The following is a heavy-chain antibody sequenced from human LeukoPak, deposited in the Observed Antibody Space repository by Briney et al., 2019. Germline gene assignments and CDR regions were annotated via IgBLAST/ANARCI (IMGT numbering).Heavy chain of an antibody. J-gene: IGHJ4*02. Sequence: ASVKVSCKASGYTFTSYYMHWVRQAPGQGLEWMGIINPSGVSTSYAQKFQGRVTMTRDMSTSTVYMELSSLRSEDTAVYYCARGLGRTAMVTRGGVRFDYWGQGTLVTVSS. D-gene: IGHD5-18*01. V-gene: IGHV1-46*01. CDR1: GYTFTSYY. CDR2: INPSGVST. CDR3: ARGLGRTAMVTRGGVRFDY.